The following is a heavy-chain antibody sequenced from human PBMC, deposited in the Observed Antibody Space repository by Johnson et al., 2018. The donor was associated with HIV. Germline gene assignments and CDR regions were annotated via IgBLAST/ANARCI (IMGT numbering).Heavy chain of an antibody. Sequence: QVQLVESGGGVVQPGRSLRLSCAASGFTFSSYAMHWVRQAPGKGLEWVAVISYDGSNKYYADSVKGRFTISRDNAKNSLYLQMNSLRAEDTALYYCAKGRTYYYDSSGSPWDAFDIWGQGTMVTVSS. V-gene: IGHV3-30*04. D-gene: IGHD3-22*01. CDR3: AKGRTYYYDSSGSPWDAFDI. CDR2: ISYDGSNK. J-gene: IGHJ3*02. CDR1: GFTFSSYA.